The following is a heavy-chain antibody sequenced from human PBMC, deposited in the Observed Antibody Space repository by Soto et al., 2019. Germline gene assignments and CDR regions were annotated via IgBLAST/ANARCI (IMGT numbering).Heavy chain of an antibody. Sequence: QVQLQESGPGLVKPSQTLSLTCTVSGGSISSGGHYWSWIRQHPGKGLEWIGYIYFNGITYYNPSLKSRVTISLATSQNQFSLKLSSVTAADTAVYYFARDYGGHSNSDYWGQGTLVTVSS. CDR1: GGSISSGGHY. V-gene: IGHV4-31*03. D-gene: IGHD4-17*01. CDR2: IYFNGIT. CDR3: ARDYGGHSNSDY. J-gene: IGHJ4*02.